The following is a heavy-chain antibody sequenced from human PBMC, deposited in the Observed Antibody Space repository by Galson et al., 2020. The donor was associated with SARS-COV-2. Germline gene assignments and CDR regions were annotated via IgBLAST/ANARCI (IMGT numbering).Heavy chain of an antibody. CDR3: ARHFRWLSPSFCD. J-gene: IGHJ4*02. Sequence: SETLSPTGNVPGATFTLSDYPWCSVRQPPGKRPAWIGNILHTGNTYHNPSLKSRATISVDPSKRQFYLTLTSVTAADTAPYVCARHFRWLSPSFCDWGQGALVSVSS. CDR1: GATFTLSDYP. CDR2: ILHTGNT. D-gene: IGHD6-19*01. V-gene: IGHV4-39*01.